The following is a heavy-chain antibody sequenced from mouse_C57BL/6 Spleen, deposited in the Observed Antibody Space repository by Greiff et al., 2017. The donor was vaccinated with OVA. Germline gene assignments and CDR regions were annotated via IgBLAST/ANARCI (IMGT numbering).Heavy chain of an antibody. CDR1: EYEFPSHD. D-gene: IGHD2-5*01. J-gene: IGHJ4*01. Sequence: EVKLVQSGGGLVQPGASLKLSCESNEYEFPSHDMSWVRQTPEKRLELVGAINSDGGSTYYPETMESRFIISIDNTSNTPYLQLSSLRSEDTALYYCARHEYDSNGALDYWGQGTSVTVSA. CDR3: ARHEYDSNGALDY. CDR2: INSDGGST. V-gene: IGHV5-2*03.